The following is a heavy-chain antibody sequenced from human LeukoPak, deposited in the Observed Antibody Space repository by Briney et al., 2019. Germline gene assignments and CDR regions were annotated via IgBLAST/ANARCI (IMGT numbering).Heavy chain of an antibody. Sequence: GGSLRLSCAPSGFTFSSSNMPWVRQSPGKGLEWVALISYDGTKTYYAESVKGRFTISRDNSKNTLFLQMNSLSAEDTAIYYCEREWFGESDWGQGTLVTVSS. V-gene: IGHV3-30*04. D-gene: IGHD3-10*01. J-gene: IGHJ4*02. CDR3: EREWFGESD. CDR1: GFTFSSSN. CDR2: ISYDGTKT.